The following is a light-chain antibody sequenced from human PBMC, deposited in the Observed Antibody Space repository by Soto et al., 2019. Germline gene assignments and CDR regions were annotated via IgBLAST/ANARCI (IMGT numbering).Light chain of an antibody. CDR3: QQYSSLWT. CDR1: QSVNNNY. V-gene: IGKV3-20*01. J-gene: IGKJ1*01. Sequence: EIVLTQSPGTLSLSPGARATLSCRTSQSVNNNYLAWYQQKPGQAPRLLIYGASSRATGIPDRFSGSGSGTDFTLSISRLEPEDFAVYYCQQYSSLWTFGQGAKVDIK. CDR2: GAS.